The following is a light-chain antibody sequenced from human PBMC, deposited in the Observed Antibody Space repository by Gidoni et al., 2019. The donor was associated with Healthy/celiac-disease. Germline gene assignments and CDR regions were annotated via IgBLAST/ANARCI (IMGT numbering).Light chain of an antibody. CDR1: QGISSY. CDR2: AAS. J-gene: IGKJ4*01. V-gene: IGKV1-8*01. CDR3: QQYYSYPLT. Sequence: AIRMTQAPSSFSASTGDRVTIPCRASQGISSYFALYQQKPGKAPKLLIYAASTLQSGVPSRFSGSGSGTDFTLTISCLQSEDFATYYCQQYYSYPLTFXGXTKVEIK.